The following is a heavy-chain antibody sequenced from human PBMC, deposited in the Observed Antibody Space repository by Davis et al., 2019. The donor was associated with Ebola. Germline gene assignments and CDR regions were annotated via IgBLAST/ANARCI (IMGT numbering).Heavy chain of an antibody. J-gene: IGHJ4*02. CDR3: ANGRGYSGYGDY. CDR1: GYSFTSYY. Sequence: AASVKVSCKASGYSFTSYYIHWVRQAPGQGLEWMGLINPSGGSTSYARKFQGRVTMTRDTSTTTAYMELSSLRSEDTAVYYCANGRGYSGYGDYWGQGTLVTVSS. D-gene: IGHD5-12*01. CDR2: INPSGGST. V-gene: IGHV1-46*01.